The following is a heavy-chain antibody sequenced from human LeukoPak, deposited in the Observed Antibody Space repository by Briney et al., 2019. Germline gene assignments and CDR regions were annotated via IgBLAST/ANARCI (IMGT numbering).Heavy chain of an antibody. CDR3: AKDRRDSAMANDAFDL. CDR2: ISGSGGST. V-gene: IGHV3-23*01. J-gene: IGHJ3*01. CDR1: GFTFSSYA. Sequence: GGSLRLSRAASGFTFSSYAMSWVRQAPGEGLEWVSAISGSGGSTYYADSVKGRFSISRDNSKNALYLQMNSLRAGDTALYYCAKDRRDSAMANDAFDLWGQGTMVTVSS. D-gene: IGHD5-18*01.